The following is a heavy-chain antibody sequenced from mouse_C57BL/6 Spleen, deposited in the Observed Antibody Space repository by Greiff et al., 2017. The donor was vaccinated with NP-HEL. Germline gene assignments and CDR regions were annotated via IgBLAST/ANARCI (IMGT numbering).Heavy chain of an antibody. CDR1: GYTFTSYW. CDR2: IHPNCGST. V-gene: IGHV1-64*01. J-gene: IGHJ1*03. D-gene: IGHD2-1*01. CDR3: ARGDYGSDWYFDV. Sequence: VQLQQSGAELVKPGASVKLSCKASGYTFTSYWMHWVKQRPGQGLEWIGMIHPNCGSTNYNEKFKSKATLTVDKSSSTAYMQLSILTSEDSAVYYGARGDYGSDWYFDVWGTGTTVTVSS.